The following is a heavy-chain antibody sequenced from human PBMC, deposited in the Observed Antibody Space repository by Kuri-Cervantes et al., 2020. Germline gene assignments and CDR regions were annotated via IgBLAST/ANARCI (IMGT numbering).Heavy chain of an antibody. CDR3: ARRGIAAAAPFDY. D-gene: IGHD6-13*01. J-gene: IGHJ4*02. Sequence: GSLRLSCAASGFIFSSYAMSWVRQAPGKGLEWLGYFYYSGSTNYNPSLKSRVTISVDTSKNQFSLKLSSVTAADTAVYYCARRGIAAAAPFDYWGQGTLVTVSS. V-gene: IGHV4-59*12. CDR1: GFIFSSYA. CDR2: FYYSGST.